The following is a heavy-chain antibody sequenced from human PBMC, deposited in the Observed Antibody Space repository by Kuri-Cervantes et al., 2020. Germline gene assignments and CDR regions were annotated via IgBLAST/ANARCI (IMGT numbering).Heavy chain of an antibody. CDR3: ATATVTTHYYYYGMDV. CDR1: GYTFTSYG. J-gene: IGHJ6*02. CDR2: ISAYNGNT. V-gene: IGHV1-18*01. Sequence: ASVKVSCKASGYTFTSYGISWVRQAPGQGLEWMGWISAYNGNTNYAQKLQGRVTMTTDTCTSTAYMELRSLRSDDTAVYYCATATVTTHYYYYGMDVWGQGTTVTVSS. D-gene: IGHD4-11*01.